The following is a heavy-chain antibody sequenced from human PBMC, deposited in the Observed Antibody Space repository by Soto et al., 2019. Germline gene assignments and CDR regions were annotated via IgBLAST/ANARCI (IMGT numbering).Heavy chain of an antibody. CDR1: GFTFSSYG. J-gene: IGHJ4*02. Sequence: QVQLVESGGGVVQPGRSLRLSCAASGFTFSSYGMHWVRQAPGKGLEWVAVIWYDGSNKYYADSVKGRFTISRDNSKNTLYLQMNSLRAEDTAVYYCARDRFRVVRGVCDYWGQGTLVTVSS. V-gene: IGHV3-33*01. CDR3: ARDRFRVVRGVCDY. D-gene: IGHD3-10*01. CDR2: IWYDGSNK.